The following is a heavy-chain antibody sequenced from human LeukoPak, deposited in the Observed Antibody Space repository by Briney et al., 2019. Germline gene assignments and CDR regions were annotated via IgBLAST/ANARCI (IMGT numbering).Heavy chain of an antibody. CDR2: IYYSGST. Sequence: SETLSLTCTVSGGSISSSSYHWGWIRQPPGKGLEWIGSIYYSGSTYYNPSLESRVTISVDTSKNQFSLKLSSVTAADTAVYYCARHYAEMATYFDLWGRGTLVTVSS. CDR3: ARHYAEMATYFDL. D-gene: IGHD5-24*01. J-gene: IGHJ2*01. CDR1: GGSISSSSYH. V-gene: IGHV4-39*01.